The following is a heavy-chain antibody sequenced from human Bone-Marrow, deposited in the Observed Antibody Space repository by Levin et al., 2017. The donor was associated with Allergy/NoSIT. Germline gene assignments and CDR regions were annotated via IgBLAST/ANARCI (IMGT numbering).Heavy chain of an antibody. CDR2: ISSTGYYI. CDR1: GFTFNRYS. D-gene: IGHD1-26*01. V-gene: IGHV3-21*01. CDR3: AGVGRHPTSYYYGLDV. J-gene: IGHJ6*02. Sequence: GGSLRLSCTASGFTFNRYSMNWVRQAPGKGLEWVSYISSTGYYIYYLDSVKGRFTISRDDAKNSLYLQMDNLRVEDTAVYFCAGVGRHPTSYYYGLDVWGQGTTVIVSS.